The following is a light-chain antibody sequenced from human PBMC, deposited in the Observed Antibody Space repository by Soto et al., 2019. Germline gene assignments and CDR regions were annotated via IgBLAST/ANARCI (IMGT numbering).Light chain of an antibody. CDR2: EGS. J-gene: IGLJ1*01. CDR3: CAHAGSSTYLYV. V-gene: IGLV2-23*01. Sequence: QCARTHAASVSGSPGQSITISCTGTSSDVGSYNLVSWYQQYPGKAPKLMIYEGSKRPSGVSNRFSGSKSGNTASLTISGLQAEDEADYYCCAHAGSSTYLYVFGTGTKATVL. CDR1: SSDVGSYNL.